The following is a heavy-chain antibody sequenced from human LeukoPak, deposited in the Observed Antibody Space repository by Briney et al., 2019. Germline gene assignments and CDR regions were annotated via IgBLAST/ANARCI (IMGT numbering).Heavy chain of an antibody. CDR1: GYTFGSYY. CDR3: ARTHDFWATREGDYFDP. CDR2: ISGYNGNT. D-gene: IGHD3-3*01. J-gene: IGHJ4*02. V-gene: IGHV1-18*01. Sequence: ASVKVSCKASGYTFGSYYISWVRQAPGQGLEWMGWISGYNGNTNYAQRFQDRITMTVDKSTTTVYTELNSLRLDDTAVYYCARTHDFWATREGDYFDPWGQGTLVTVSS.